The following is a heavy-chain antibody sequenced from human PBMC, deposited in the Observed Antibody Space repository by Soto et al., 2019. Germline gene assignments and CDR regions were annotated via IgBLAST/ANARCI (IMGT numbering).Heavy chain of an antibody. J-gene: IGHJ5*02. Sequence: SETLSLTCTVSGRSVSSGSYYWSWIRQPPGKGLEWIGCIYYSGSTNYNPSLKSRVTISVDTSANQFPLKLRSVTAADTAVYYCAREAVDNSFDPWGQGTLVTVSS. CDR3: AREAVDNSFDP. V-gene: IGHV4-61*01. CDR1: GRSVSSGSYY. CDR2: IYYSGST. D-gene: IGHD2-15*01.